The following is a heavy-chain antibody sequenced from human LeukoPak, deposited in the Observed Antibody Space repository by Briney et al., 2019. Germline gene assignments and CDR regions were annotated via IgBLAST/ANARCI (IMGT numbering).Heavy chain of an antibody. D-gene: IGHD3-10*02. CDR1: GFTFGSYE. CDR2: ISSSGSTI. Sequence: GGSLRLSCAASGFTFGSYEMNWVRQAPGKGLEWVSYISSSGSTIYYADSVKGRFTISRDNAKNSLYLQMNSLRAEDTAVYYCAELGITMIGGVWGKGTTVTNSS. J-gene: IGHJ6*04. CDR3: AELGITMIGGV. V-gene: IGHV3-48*03.